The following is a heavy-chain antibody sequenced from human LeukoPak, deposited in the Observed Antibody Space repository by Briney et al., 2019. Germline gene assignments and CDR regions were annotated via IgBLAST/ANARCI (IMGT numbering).Heavy chain of an antibody. D-gene: IGHD5-12*01. CDR2: MNPNSGNT. J-gene: IGHJ4*02. Sequence: ASVNVSCKASGYTFTSYDINWVRQAPGQGLEWMGWMNPNSGNTGYAQKFQGRVTITRNTSIGTAYMELSSLRSEDTAVYYCARRYDELDYWGQGTLVTVSS. CDR3: ARRYDELDY. V-gene: IGHV1-8*03. CDR1: GYTFTSYD.